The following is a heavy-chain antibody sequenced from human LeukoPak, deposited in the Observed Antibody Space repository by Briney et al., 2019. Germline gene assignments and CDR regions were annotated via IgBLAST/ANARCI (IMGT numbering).Heavy chain of an antibody. Sequence: GGSLRLSCAVSGVTFSGSALHWVRQASGKGLEWVGRIRSRPNNYATAYAASVKGRFTISRDDSKNTAYLQMNSLKIEDTAVYYCTRHSEDYYYGSGTFWYWGQGTRVTVSS. CDR1: GVTFSGSA. J-gene: IGHJ4*02. V-gene: IGHV3-73*01. D-gene: IGHD3-10*01. CDR3: TRHSEDYYYGSGTFWY. CDR2: IRSRPNNYAT.